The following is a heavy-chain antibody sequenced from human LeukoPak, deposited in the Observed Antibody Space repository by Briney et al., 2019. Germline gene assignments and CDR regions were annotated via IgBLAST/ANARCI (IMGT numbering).Heavy chain of an antibody. CDR2: ISNSGSTI. Sequence: GGSLRLSCAASGFTFSDYYMSWIRQAPGKGLEWVSYISNSGSTIYYADSVKGRFTISRDNAKNSLYLQMNSLRAEDTAVYYCARDVGYYGSGQGRMGAFDIWGQGTMVTVSS. CDR3: ARDVGYYGSGQGRMGAFDI. D-gene: IGHD3-10*01. V-gene: IGHV3-11*04. CDR1: GFTFSDYY. J-gene: IGHJ3*02.